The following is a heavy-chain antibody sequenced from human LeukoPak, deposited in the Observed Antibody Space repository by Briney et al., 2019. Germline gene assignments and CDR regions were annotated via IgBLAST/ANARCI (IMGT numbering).Heavy chain of an antibody. CDR2: INSDGSTT. J-gene: IGHJ5*01. V-gene: IGHV3-74*01. CDR1: GFTFTNYW. Sequence: GEPLRLSCAASGFTFTNYWIHWVRQAPGKGLVWVSHINSDGSTTTYADSVKGRFTISRDNAENTLYLQMSSLRAEDTAVYYCARQKDNWFDSWGQGTLVTVSS. CDR3: ARQKDNWFDS.